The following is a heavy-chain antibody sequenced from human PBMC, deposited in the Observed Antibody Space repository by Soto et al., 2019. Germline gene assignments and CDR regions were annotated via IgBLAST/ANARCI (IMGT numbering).Heavy chain of an antibody. CDR2: IWYDGSNK. Sequence: ESVGGVVQPGRSLRLSCAASGFTFSSYGMHWVRQAPGKGLEWVAVIWYDGSNKYYADSVKGRFTISRDNSKNTLYLQMNSLRAEDTAVYYCARGGIVATISPFGYWGQGTLVTVSS. V-gene: IGHV3-33*01. D-gene: IGHD5-12*01. CDR1: GFTFSSYG. J-gene: IGHJ4*02. CDR3: ARGGIVATISPFGY.